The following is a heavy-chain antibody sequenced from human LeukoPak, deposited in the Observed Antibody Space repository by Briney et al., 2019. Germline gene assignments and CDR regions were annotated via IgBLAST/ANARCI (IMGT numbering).Heavy chain of an antibody. J-gene: IGHJ4*02. CDR1: GFTFSSYA. V-gene: IGHV3-30-3*01. Sequence: GGSLRLSCAASGFTFSSYAMHWVRQAPGKGLEWVAVISYDGSNKYYADSVKGRFTISRDNSKNTPYLQMNSLRAEDTAVYYCARDSRTTLEWLLPSLDYWGQGTLVTVSS. D-gene: IGHD3-3*01. CDR3: ARDSRTTLEWLLPSLDY. CDR2: ISYDGSNK.